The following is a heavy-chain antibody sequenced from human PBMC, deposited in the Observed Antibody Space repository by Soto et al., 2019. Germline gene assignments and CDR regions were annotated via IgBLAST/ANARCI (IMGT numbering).Heavy chain of an antibody. J-gene: IGHJ3*02. Sequence: GGSLRLSCAASGFTFDDYAMHWVRQAPGKGLEWVSGISWNSGSIGYADSVKGRFTISRDNAKNSLYLQMNSLRAEDTALYYCAKDIRRYNWNDLEADAFDIWGQGTMVTVSS. V-gene: IGHV3-9*01. CDR2: ISWNSGSI. CDR3: AKDIRRYNWNDLEADAFDI. D-gene: IGHD1-1*01. CDR1: GFTFDDYA.